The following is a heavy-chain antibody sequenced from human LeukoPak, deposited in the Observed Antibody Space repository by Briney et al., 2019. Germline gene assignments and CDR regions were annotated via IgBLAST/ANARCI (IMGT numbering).Heavy chain of an antibody. CDR1: GYSFSDYY. V-gene: IGHV1-2*02. Sequence: ASVKVSCKASGYSFSDYYIHWLRQAPGQGLEWMGWIIPDSGGTNYAQRFQGRVTMTRDTSITTVYMELSRLRSDDTAVFYCTREARAGNWFDPWGRGTPVIVSS. J-gene: IGHJ5*02. D-gene: IGHD5-12*01. CDR2: IIPDSGGT. CDR3: TREARAGNWFDP.